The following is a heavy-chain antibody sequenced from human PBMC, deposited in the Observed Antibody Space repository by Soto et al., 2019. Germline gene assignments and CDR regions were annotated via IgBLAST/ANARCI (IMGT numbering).Heavy chain of an antibody. J-gene: IGHJ4*02. CDR3: ARNGVVPAANDFDY. CDR2: IIPIFGTA. V-gene: IGHV1-69*13. D-gene: IGHD2-2*01. Sequence: ASVKVSCKASGGTFSSYAISWVRQAPGQGLEWMGGIIPIFGTANYAQKFQGRVTITADESTSTAYMELSSLRSEDTAVYYCARNGVVPAANDFDYWGQGTLVTVSS. CDR1: GGTFSSYA.